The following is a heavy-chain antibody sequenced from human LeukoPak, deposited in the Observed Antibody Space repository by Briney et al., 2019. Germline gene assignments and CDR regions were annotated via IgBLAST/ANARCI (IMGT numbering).Heavy chain of an antibody. Sequence: PSETLSLTCTVSGGSISSYYWSWIRQPPGKGLEWIGYIYYSGSTNYNPSLKSRVTISVDTSKNQFSLKLSSVTAADTAVYYCARHSGGYDEPRFDYWGQGTLVTVSS. CDR1: GGSISSYY. J-gene: IGHJ4*02. CDR2: IYYSGST. V-gene: IGHV4-59*01. D-gene: IGHD5-12*01. CDR3: ARHSGGYDEPRFDY.